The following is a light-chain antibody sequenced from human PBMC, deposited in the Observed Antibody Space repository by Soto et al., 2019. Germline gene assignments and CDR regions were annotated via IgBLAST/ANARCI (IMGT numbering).Light chain of an antibody. CDR2: ATS. CDR1: QSIRNY. J-gene: IGKJ3*01. CDR3: QQSYNIPFT. Sequence: DIQMTQSPSSLSASVGDRVTITCRASQSIRNYLNWYQQKPGKAPNLLIDATSTLQSGVPSRFSGSGSGTDFPLDISRLQPEDFATYYCQQSYNIPFTFGPGTKVNI. V-gene: IGKV1-39*01.